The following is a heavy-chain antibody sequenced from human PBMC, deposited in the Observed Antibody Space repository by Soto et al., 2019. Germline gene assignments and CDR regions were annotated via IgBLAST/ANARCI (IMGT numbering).Heavy chain of an antibody. Sequence: SEILSLTCTVSGGSISSGDYSWSWVRQSPGKGLEWIGHIYNSGITYYNPSLKSRVVISIDTSRNQFSLRLNSLTAADRAVYFCARGVTVFGLVSRFWFDPWGQGTLVTVSS. CDR3: ARGVTVFGLVSRFWFDP. D-gene: IGHD3-3*01. V-gene: IGHV4-30-4*01. CDR1: GGSISSGDYS. CDR2: IYNSGIT. J-gene: IGHJ5*02.